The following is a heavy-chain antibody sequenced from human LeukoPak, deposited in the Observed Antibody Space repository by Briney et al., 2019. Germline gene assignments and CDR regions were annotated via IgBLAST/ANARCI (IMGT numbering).Heavy chain of an antibody. J-gene: IGHJ4*02. D-gene: IGHD3-22*01. Sequence: ASVTVSCKASGYTFSDYGVSWVRQAPGQGLEWMGRISAYNGNTNYLQKIQGRVTMTTDTSTATAYMELRSLRPSDTAVYFCARGPRYSYDSSILLFDYWGQGTLVTVSS. CDR3: ARGPRYSYDSSILLFDY. CDR1: GYTFSDYG. CDR2: ISAYNGNT. V-gene: IGHV1-18*01.